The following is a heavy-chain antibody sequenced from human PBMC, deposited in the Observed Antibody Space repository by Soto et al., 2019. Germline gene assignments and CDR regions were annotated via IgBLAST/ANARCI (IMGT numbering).Heavy chain of an antibody. CDR1: GDSISSTEYY. V-gene: IGHV4-31*03. Sequence: SETLSLTCTVSGDSISSTEYYWNWVRQHPGKGLEWIGYIYRSGDTYYSPSVKSRVTMSVDTSNNQFSLKMTSVTAADTAVYYCATSFGGAYYSMDVWGHGTTVT. D-gene: IGHD3-16*01. CDR3: ATSFGGAYYSMDV. CDR2: IYRSGDT. J-gene: IGHJ6*02.